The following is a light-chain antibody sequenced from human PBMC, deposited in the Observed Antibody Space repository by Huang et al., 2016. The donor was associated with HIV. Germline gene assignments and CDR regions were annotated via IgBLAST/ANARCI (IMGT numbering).Light chain of an antibody. CDR3: QQYYTTPS. CDR1: QGISNS. J-gene: IGKJ1*01. CDR2: ATS. V-gene: IGKV1-NL1*01. Sequence: DIQMTQSPSSLSASVGDRVTITCRASQGISNSLAWYQQKPAKAPKLLLYATSRLKSGVPSRFSGSGSGTDYTLTISSLQPEDFATYYCQQYYTTPSFGQGTKVEIK.